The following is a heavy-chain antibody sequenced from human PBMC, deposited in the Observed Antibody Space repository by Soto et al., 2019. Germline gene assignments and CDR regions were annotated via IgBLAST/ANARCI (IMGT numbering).Heavy chain of an antibody. D-gene: IGHD1-1*01. CDR2: INPNAGAT. CDR1: AYFFTAYY. J-gene: IGHJ6*02. CDR3: ARDHNRDQYYHGLQV. V-gene: IGHV1-2*02. Sequence: GPSVKVSCKTSAYFFTAYYIHWVRQAPGQGLEWMGWINPNAGATNYPQKFQGRVTMTSDTSISTAYMELSSLMSDDTAVYYCARDHNRDQYYHGLQVWGQAPTVTVSS.